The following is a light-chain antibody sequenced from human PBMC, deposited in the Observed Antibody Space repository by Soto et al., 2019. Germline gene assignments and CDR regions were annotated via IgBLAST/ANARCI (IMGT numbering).Light chain of an antibody. V-gene: IGKV3-11*01. CDR1: QGVSSY. Sequence: EIVLTQSPATLSLSPGERATLSCRASQGVSSYLAWYQQKPGQAPKLLIYAASNRASGIPARFSGSGSGTDFTLTISSLQPEDFAVYYCQQRSSSRRATFGGGTKVEIK. J-gene: IGKJ4*01. CDR3: QQRSSSRRAT. CDR2: AAS.